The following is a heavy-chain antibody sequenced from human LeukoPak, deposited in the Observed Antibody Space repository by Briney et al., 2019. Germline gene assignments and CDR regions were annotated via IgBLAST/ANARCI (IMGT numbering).Heavy chain of an antibody. D-gene: IGHD6-6*01. CDR2: IYYSGTT. CDR3: ATIAARNDAFDI. J-gene: IGHJ3*02. CDR1: GGSISSSSAY. V-gene: IGHV4-31*03. Sequence: SETLSLTCTVSGGSISSSSAYWGWIRQHPGKGLEWIGYIYYSGTTYYNPSLKSRVSISVDTSKNQFSLKLSSVTAADTAVYYCATIAARNDAFDIWGQGTMVTVSS.